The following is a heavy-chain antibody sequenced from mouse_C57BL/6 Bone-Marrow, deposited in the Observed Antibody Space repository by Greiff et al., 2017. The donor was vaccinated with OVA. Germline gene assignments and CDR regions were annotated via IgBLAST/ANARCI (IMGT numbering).Heavy chain of an antibody. CDR1: GFNIKDDY. D-gene: IGHD1-1*01. CDR2: IDPENGDT. J-gene: IGHJ2*01. V-gene: IGHV14-4*01. Sequence: VHVKQSGAELVRPGASVKLSCTASGFNIKDDYMHWVKQRPEQGLEWIGWIDPENGDTEYASKFQGKATITADTSSNTAYLQLSSLTSEDTAVYYCTLYYGRDYWGKGTTLTVSS. CDR3: TLYYGRDY.